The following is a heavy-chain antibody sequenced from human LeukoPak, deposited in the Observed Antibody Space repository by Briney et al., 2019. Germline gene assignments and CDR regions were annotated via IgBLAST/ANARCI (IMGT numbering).Heavy chain of an antibody. J-gene: IGHJ4*02. CDR1: GFTFSSYA. CDR3: AKDPYYYDSSGYYASDYFDY. D-gene: IGHD3-22*01. CDR2: ISGSGGST. Sequence: GGSLRLSCAASGFTFSSYAMSWIRQAPGKGLEWVSAISGSGGSTYYADSVKGRFTISRDNSKNTLYLQMNSLRAEDTAVYYCAKDPYYYDSSGYYASDYFDYWGQGTLVTVSS. V-gene: IGHV3-23*01.